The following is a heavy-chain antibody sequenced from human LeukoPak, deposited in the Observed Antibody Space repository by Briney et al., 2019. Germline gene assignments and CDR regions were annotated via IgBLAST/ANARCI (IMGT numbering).Heavy chain of an antibody. CDR2: ISPSGGST. Sequence: ASVKVSCKAFGYTFTSNYMHWVRQAPGQGPEWMGVISPSGGSTTYAQKFQGRVTLTRDTSISTAYMELSRLRSDDTAVYYCARDLGLYYYYMDVWGKGTTVTISS. J-gene: IGHJ6*03. V-gene: IGHV1-46*01. CDR1: GYTFTSNY. D-gene: IGHD2-15*01. CDR3: ARDLGLYYYYMDV.